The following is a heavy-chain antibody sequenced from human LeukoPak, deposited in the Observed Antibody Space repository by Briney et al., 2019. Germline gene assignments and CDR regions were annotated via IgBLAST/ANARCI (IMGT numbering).Heavy chain of an antibody. CDR1: GGPVSSSSYY. CDR3: ARQAGRGGAVTFDY. D-gene: IGHD3-16*01. Sequence: SETLSLTCTVSGGPVSSSSYYWGWIRQPPGKGLEWIGSIYYSGSTYYNPSLKSRVTISVDTSKNQFSLKLSSVTAADTAVYYCARQAGRGGAVTFDYWGQGTLVTVSS. J-gene: IGHJ4*02. V-gene: IGHV4-39*01. CDR2: IYYSGST.